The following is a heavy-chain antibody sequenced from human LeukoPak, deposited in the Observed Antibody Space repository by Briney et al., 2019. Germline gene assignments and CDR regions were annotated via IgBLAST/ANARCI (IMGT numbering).Heavy chain of an antibody. CDR2: ITSSSSYI. D-gene: IGHD2-2*02. CDR3: ARDEYCSSTSCYSAFDI. J-gene: IGHJ3*02. Sequence: GGSLRLSCAASGFIFSSYSMNWVRQAPGKGLEWVSSITSSSSYIYHADSVKVRFTISRDNAKNSLYLQMNSLRAEDTAVYYCARDEYCSSTSCYSAFDIWGQGTMVTVSS. V-gene: IGHV3-21*01. CDR1: GFIFSSYS.